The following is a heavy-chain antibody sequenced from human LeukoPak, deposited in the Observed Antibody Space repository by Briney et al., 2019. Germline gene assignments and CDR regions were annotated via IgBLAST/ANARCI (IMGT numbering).Heavy chain of an antibody. Sequence: PGGSLRLSCAASGFSVGSYYMNWVRQAPGKGLEWVSVIYSGGSTYYADSVKGRFIISRDNSKNTLYLQMNSLRGEDTAVYYCARGGIAAAGTSGFDYWGQGMLVTVSS. D-gene: IGHD6-13*01. CDR1: GFSVGSYY. V-gene: IGHV3-53*01. CDR2: IYSGGST. J-gene: IGHJ4*02. CDR3: ARGGIAAAGTSGFDY.